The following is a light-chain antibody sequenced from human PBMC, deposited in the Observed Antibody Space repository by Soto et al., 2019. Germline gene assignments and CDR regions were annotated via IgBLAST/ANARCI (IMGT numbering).Light chain of an antibody. V-gene: IGLV1-51*02. Sequence: QSVLTQPPSVSAAPGQRGTISCSGSSSNIGGNNYVSWYQQIPGTAPKLLIYENNHRPSGIPDRFSGSKSGTSATLGVTGLQTGDEADYYCGTWDDSLNAVVFGGGTKLTVL. J-gene: IGLJ2*01. CDR3: GTWDDSLNAVV. CDR2: ENN. CDR1: SSNIGGNNY.